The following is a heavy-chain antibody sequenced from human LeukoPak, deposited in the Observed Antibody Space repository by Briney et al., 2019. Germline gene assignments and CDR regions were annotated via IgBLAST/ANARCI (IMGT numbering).Heavy chain of an antibody. J-gene: IGHJ4*02. Sequence: ASVKVSCKASRYTFTSYYMHWVRQAPGQGLEWMGIINPSGGSTSYAQKFQGRVTMTRDTSTSTVYMELSSLRSEDTAVYYCARDRYCSGGSCYQGGRALPDYWGQGTLVTVSS. CDR3: ARDRYCSGGSCYQGGRALPDY. D-gene: IGHD2-15*01. V-gene: IGHV1-46*01. CDR2: INPSGGST. CDR1: RYTFTSYY.